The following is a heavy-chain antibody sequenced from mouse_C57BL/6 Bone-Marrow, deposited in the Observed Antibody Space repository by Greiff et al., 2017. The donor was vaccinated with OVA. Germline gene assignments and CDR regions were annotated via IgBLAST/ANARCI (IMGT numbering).Heavy chain of an antibody. J-gene: IGHJ2*01. CDR3: ARRGYDDGAPSGYCDY. CDR2: IYPSDSET. CDR1: GYTFTSYW. D-gene: IGHD2-2*01. Sequence: QVQLQQPGAELVRPGSSVKLSCKASGYTFTSYWMDWVKQRPGQGLEWIGNIYPSDSETHYNQKFKDKATLTVDKSSSTAYMQLSSLTSEDSAVYYGARRGYDDGAPSGYCDYWGQGTTLTVSS. V-gene: IGHV1-61*01.